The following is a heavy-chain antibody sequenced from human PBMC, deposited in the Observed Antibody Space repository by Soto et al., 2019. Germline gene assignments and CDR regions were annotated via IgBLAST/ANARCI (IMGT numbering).Heavy chain of an antibody. CDR3: ARRHDLLGYCSSTSCSNFDY. Sequence: PSETLSLTCTVSGGSISSSSYYWGWIRQPPGKGLEWIGSIYYSGSTYYNPSLKSRVTISVDTSKNQFSLKLSSVTAADTAVYYCARRHDLLGYCSSTSCSNFDYWGQGTLVT. D-gene: IGHD2-2*01. J-gene: IGHJ4*02. CDR2: IYYSGST. CDR1: GGSISSSSYY. V-gene: IGHV4-39*01.